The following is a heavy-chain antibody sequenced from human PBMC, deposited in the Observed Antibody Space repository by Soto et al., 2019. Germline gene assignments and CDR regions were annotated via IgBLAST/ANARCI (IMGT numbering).Heavy chain of an antibody. J-gene: IGHJ6*02. CDR2: IVPFFGTP. CDR1: GGTFGTYG. V-gene: IGHV1-69*01. D-gene: IGHD5-18*01. Sequence: QVHLLQSGAEVKKPGSSVKVSCKASGGTFGTYGISWVRQAPGQGLEWMGGIVPFFGTPDYAENLQGRVTITADESTSTAYMELSSLRSGDTAVYYCARANQAAMITHCYDAMDVWGQGTTVTVSS. CDR3: ARANQAAMITHCYDAMDV.